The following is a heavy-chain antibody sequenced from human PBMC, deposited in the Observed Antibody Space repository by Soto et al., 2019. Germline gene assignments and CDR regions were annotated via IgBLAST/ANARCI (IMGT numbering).Heavy chain of an antibody. V-gene: IGHV3-66*01. D-gene: IGHD6-19*01. CDR1: GFTVSSNY. CDR3: ARDVSSGWYYFDY. Sequence: SLRLSCAASGFTVSSNYMSWVRQAPGKGPEWVSVISSDGSKYYADSVKVRFTISRDNSKNTLYLQMNSLRAEDTAVYFCARDVSSGWYYFDYWGQGTLVTVSS. J-gene: IGHJ4*02. CDR2: ISSDGSK.